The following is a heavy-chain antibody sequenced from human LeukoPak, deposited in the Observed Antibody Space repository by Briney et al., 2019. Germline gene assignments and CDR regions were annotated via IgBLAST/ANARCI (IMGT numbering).Heavy chain of an antibody. V-gene: IGHV1-69*01. CDR2: IIPIFGTA. J-gene: IGHJ6*02. CDR1: GGTFSSYA. CDR3: ATYTAMVNYYYYGMDV. D-gene: IGHD5-18*01. Sequence: ASVKVSCKASGGTFSSYAISWVRQAPGQGLEWMGGIIPIFGTADYAQKFQGRVTITADESTSTACMELSSLRSEDTAVYYCATYTAMVNYYYYGMDVWGQGTTVTVSS.